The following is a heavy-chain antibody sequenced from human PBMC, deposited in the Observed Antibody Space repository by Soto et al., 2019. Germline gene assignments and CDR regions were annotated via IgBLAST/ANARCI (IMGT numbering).Heavy chain of an antibody. V-gene: IGHV3-33*08. CDR3: ARSLHRGVIITSLLDY. J-gene: IGHJ4*02. CDR1: GFTFSSYG. Sequence: GGSLRLSCAASGFTFSSYGMHWVRQAPGKGLEWVAVIRSSGSNIYYADSVKGRFTISRDNSKNTLYLQMNSLRAEDTAVYYCARSLHRGVIITSLLDYWGQGTLVTVSS. CDR2: IRSSGSNI. D-gene: IGHD3-10*01.